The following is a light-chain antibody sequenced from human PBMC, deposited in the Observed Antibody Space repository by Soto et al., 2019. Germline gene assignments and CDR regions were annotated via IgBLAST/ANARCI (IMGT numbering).Light chain of an antibody. J-gene: IGKJ1*01. CDR2: VAP. CDR3: QQSYSSPRT. Sequence: SQVTPSRSSLSGCVGESVTVTFRSSQNIETYLNWYQVKPGKAPKLLLSVAPGFQGEVPSYFSGSGSGKDFTRTISSLQPEDFATNYWQQSYSSPRTFGQGTKVDIK. V-gene: IGKV1-39*01. CDR1: QNIETY.